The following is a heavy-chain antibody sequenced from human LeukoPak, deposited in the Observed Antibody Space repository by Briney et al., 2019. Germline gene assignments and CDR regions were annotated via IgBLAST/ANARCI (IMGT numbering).Heavy chain of an antibody. CDR2: IRSKANSYAT. CDR1: GFTISGSA. J-gene: IGHJ4*02. Sequence: GGSLRLSCAASGFTISGSAMHWVRQASGKGLEWVGRIRSKANSYATAYAASVKGRFTISRDDSKNTAYLQMNSLKTEDTAVYYCTRSRGGEGFDYWGQGTLVTVSS. V-gene: IGHV3-73*01. CDR3: TRSRGGEGFDY. D-gene: IGHD3-16*01.